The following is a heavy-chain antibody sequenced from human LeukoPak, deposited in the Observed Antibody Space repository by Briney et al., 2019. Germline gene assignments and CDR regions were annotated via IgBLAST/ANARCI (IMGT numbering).Heavy chain of an antibody. CDR1: GYTFTSYY. CDR2: INPSGGST. D-gene: IGHD3-22*01. J-gene: IGHJ4*02. V-gene: IGHV1-46*01. CDR3: ATEGGYYDSSGYLDPFDY. Sequence: EASVKVSCKASGYTFTSYYMHWVRQAPGQGLEWMGIINPSGGSTSYAQKFQGRVTMTRDTSTSTVYMELSSLRSEDTAVYYCATEGGYYDSSGYLDPFDYWGQGTLVTVSS.